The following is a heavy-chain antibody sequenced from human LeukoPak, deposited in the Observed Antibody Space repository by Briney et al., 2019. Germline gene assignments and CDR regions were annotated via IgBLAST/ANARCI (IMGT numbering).Heavy chain of an antibody. Sequence: GGSLRLSCAASGFTFDDYGMSWVRQAPGKGLEWVANIKQDGSEKYYVDSVKGRFTISRDNAKNSLYLQMNSLRAEDTAVYYCARVPGDYYDSSGSDYWGQGTLVTVSS. J-gene: IGHJ4*02. CDR3: ARVPGDYYDSSGSDY. CDR2: IKQDGSEK. D-gene: IGHD3-22*01. CDR1: GFTFDDYG. V-gene: IGHV3-7*01.